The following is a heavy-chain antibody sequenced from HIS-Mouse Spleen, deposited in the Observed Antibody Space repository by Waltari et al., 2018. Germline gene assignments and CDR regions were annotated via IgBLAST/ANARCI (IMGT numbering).Heavy chain of an antibody. J-gene: IGHJ2*01. CDR1: FCSISSSSYY. Sequence: HLHLHYSFPLLFNPSYTLSLTFTFSFCSISSSSYYWGWIRQPPGKGLEWIGSIYYSGSTYYNPSLKSRVTISVDTSKNQFSLKLSSVTAADTAVYYCAREIPYSSSWYDWYFDLWGRGTLVTVSS. CDR2: IYYSGST. V-gene: IGHV4-39*07. D-gene: IGHD6-13*01. CDR3: AREIPYSSSWYDWYFDL.